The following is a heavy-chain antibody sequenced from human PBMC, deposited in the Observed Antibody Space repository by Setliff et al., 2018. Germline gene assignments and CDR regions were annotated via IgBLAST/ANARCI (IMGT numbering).Heavy chain of an antibody. CDR1: GGSFRTSS. J-gene: IGHJ4*02. V-gene: IGHV1-69*10. Sequence: ASVKVSCKASGGSFRTSSISWVRQAPGQGLEWMGGIIPILNKPNYAQSFQGRVAITADKSTTTSYMELSGLRSEDMAVYYCARGYCDGIGCPAPLYYFDSWGQGTLVTVSS. CDR3: ARGYCDGIGCPAPLYYFDS. CDR2: IIPILNKP. D-gene: IGHD2-21*01.